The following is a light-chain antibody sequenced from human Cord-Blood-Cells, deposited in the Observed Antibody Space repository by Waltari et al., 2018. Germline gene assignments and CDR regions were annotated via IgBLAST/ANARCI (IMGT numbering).Light chain of an antibody. Sequence: EIQLTQSPSSTSASVGDRVTITCRASQSISSYLNWYQQNPGKAPKLLIYAASSLQSGVPSRFSGSGSGTDFTLTISSLQPEDFATYYCQQSYSTPWTFGQGTKVEIK. CDR1: QSISSY. CDR3: QQSYSTPWT. V-gene: IGKV1-39*01. J-gene: IGKJ1*01. CDR2: AAS.